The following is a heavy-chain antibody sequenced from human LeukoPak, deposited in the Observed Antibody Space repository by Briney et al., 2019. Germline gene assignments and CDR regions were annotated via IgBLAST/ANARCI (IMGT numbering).Heavy chain of an antibody. CDR2: ISGSGRST. J-gene: IGHJ4*02. V-gene: IGHV3-23*01. CDR3: ANNRLTLTVRVDY. Sequence: PGGSLRLSCVASGFTFSDYAMTWVRQAPGKGLEWVSAISGSGRSTYYADSVKGRFTISRDNSKNTLYLQMNSLRAEDTAVYYCANNRLTLTVRVDYWGQGTLVTVSS. D-gene: IGHD3-9*01. CDR1: GFTFSDYA.